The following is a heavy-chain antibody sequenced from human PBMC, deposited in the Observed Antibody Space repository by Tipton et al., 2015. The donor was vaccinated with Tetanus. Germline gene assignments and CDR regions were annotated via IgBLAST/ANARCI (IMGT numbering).Heavy chain of an antibody. V-gene: IGHV4-4*07. D-gene: IGHD1-1*01. CDR2: TYIRGTT. J-gene: IGHJ6*02. CDR1: GGSIASQY. Sequence: TLSLTCTVSGGSIASQYWSWIRQPAGKGLEWIGRTYIRGTTTYNPSLKSRVTISIDTSETQMSLRLTSVTAADTAMYYCVTVNFPNYYHYGMDVWGQGTTVTVSS. CDR3: VTVNFPNYYHYGMDV.